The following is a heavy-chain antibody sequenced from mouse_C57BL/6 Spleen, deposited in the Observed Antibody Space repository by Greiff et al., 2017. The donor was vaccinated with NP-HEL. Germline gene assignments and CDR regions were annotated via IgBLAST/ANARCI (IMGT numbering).Heavy chain of an antibody. CDR2: IYPGSGST. V-gene: IGHV1-55*01. CDR1: GYTFPSYW. D-gene: IGHD1-1*01. Sequence: QVQLQQPGAELVKPGASVKMSCKASGYTFPSYWITWVKQRPGQGLEWIGDIYPGSGSTNYNEKFKSKATLTVDTSSSTAYMKVSSQTAEDSAVDYCAGGTFDYWGQGTTLTVSS. J-gene: IGHJ2*01. CDR3: AGGTFDY.